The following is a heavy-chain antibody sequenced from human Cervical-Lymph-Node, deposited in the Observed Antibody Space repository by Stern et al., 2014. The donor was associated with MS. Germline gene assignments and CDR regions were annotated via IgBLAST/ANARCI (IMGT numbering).Heavy chain of an antibody. CDR3: VRDRGVYSGYDRGMDV. J-gene: IGHJ6*02. D-gene: IGHD5-12*01. CDR1: GFTFSDYY. Sequence: VQLVESGGGLVKPGGSLRLSCAASGFTFSDYYLSWIRLAPGKGLEWVSYISGSSSPIYYAASVKGRFTVSLDNAKNSLYLQMNSLRVEDTAVYYGVRDRGVYSGYDRGMDVWGQGTTVTVSS. V-gene: IGHV3-11*01. CDR2: ISGSSSPI.